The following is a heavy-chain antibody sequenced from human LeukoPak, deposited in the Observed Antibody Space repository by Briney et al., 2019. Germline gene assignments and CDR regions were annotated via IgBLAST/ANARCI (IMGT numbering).Heavy chain of an antibody. CDR1: GFTFSSYA. CDR3: AKDSSSSWYSIGY. J-gene: IGHJ4*02. Sequence: QPGGSLRLSCAASGFTFSSYAMSWVRQAPGKGPEWVSAISGSGGSTYYADSVKGRFTISRDNSKNTLYLQMNSLRAEDTAVYYCAKDSSSSWYSIGYWGQGTLVTVSS. V-gene: IGHV3-23*01. D-gene: IGHD6-13*01. CDR2: ISGSGGST.